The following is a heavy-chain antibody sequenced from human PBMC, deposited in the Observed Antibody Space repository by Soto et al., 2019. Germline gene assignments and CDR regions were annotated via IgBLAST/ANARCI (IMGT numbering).Heavy chain of an antibody. Sequence: KPSETLSLTCTVSGGSISSYYWSWIRQPPGKGLEWIGYIYYSGSTNYNPSLKSRVTISVDTSKNQFSLKLSSVTAADTAVYYCARCYGSCFDYWGQGTLVTVSS. CDR1: GGSISSYY. D-gene: IGHD2-2*01. V-gene: IGHV4-59*08. CDR2: IYYSGST. CDR3: ARCYGSCFDY. J-gene: IGHJ4*02.